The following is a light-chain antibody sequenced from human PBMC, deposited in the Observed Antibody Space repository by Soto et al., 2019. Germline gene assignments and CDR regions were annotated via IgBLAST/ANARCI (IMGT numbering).Light chain of an antibody. Sequence: VLTXPASVSGSPGQSITISCTGSSSDVGAYNFVSWYQHHPGRAPKLILYEVTTRPSGVSSRFSGSKSGNTASLTISGLQADDEATYYCSSYTSTNTPYVFGTGTKVTVL. CDR3: SSYTSTNTPYV. CDR1: SSDVGAYNF. V-gene: IGLV2-14*01. J-gene: IGLJ1*01. CDR2: EVT.